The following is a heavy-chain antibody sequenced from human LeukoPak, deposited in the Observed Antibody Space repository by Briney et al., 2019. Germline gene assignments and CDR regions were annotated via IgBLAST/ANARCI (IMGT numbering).Heavy chain of an antibody. Sequence: ASVKVSCKVSGYALTELSMHWVRQAPGKGLEWMGGFDPEDGETIYAQKFQGRVTMTEDTSTDTAYMELSSLRSEDTAVYYCATTLVATITGNFDYWGQGTLVTVSS. CDR1: GYALTELS. CDR2: FDPEDGET. V-gene: IGHV1-24*01. D-gene: IGHD5-12*01. J-gene: IGHJ4*02. CDR3: ATTLVATITGNFDY.